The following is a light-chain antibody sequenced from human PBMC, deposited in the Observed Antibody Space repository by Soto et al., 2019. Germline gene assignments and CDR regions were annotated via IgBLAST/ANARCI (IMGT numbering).Light chain of an antibody. CDR1: QVITDD. Sequence: DIQMTQSPSSLSASVGDRVTISCQASQVITDDLNWYQQKPGKAPKLLIYDVSNLTNGVQSRFTGSGSGTDFTLTRSFLQPEDISTYYWQQYDDLYTFGQGTKVEI. CDR3: QQYDDLYT. CDR2: DVS. J-gene: IGKJ2*01. V-gene: IGKV1-33*01.